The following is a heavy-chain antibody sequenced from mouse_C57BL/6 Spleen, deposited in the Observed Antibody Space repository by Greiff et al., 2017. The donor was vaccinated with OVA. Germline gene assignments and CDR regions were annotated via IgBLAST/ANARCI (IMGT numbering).Heavy chain of an antibody. J-gene: IGHJ1*03. D-gene: IGHD1-1*01. CDR3: ARGGYYGRPNWYFDV. CDR1: GYAFSSSW. CDR2: IYPGDGDT. V-gene: IGHV1-82*01. Sequence: QVQLQQSGPELVKPGASVKISCKASGYAFSSSWMNWVKQRPGKGLEWIGRIYPGDGDTNYNGKFKGKATLTADKSSSTAYMQLSSLTSEDTAVYFCARGGYYGRPNWYFDVWGTETTVTVSS.